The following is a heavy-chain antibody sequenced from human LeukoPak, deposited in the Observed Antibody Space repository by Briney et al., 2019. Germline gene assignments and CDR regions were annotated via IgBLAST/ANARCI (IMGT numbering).Heavy chain of an antibody. V-gene: IGHV3-74*01. CDR2: INSDGSST. CDR1: GFTFSSYW. Sequence: GGSLRLSCAASGFTFSSYWMHWVRQAPGKGLVWVSRINSDGSSTSYADSVKGRFTISRDNAKNTLYLQMNSLRAEDTAVYYCAGAGGGITMVRGVIAAFDIWGQGTMVTVSS. CDR3: AGAGGGITMVRGVIAAFDI. J-gene: IGHJ3*02. D-gene: IGHD3-10*01.